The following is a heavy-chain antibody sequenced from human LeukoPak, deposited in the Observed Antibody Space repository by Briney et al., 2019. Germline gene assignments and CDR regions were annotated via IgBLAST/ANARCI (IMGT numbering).Heavy chain of an antibody. Sequence: GGSLRLSXAASGFTFSSYSMNWVRQAPGKGLEWVSSISSSSYIYYADSVKGRFTISRDNAKNSLYLQMNSLRAEDTAVYYCARDILYYYDSSHGAFDIWGQGTMVTVSS. CDR1: GFTFSSYS. D-gene: IGHD3-22*01. CDR3: ARDILYYYDSSHGAFDI. V-gene: IGHV3-21*01. CDR2: ISSSSYI. J-gene: IGHJ3*02.